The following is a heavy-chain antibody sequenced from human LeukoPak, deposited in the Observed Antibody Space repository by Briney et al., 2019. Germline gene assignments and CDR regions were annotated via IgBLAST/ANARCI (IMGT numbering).Heavy chain of an antibody. CDR3: ARRVAAAGSTGLRYIDV. CDR1: GFTFSSYS. Sequence: GGSLRLSCAASGFTFSSYSMNWVRQAPGKGLEWVSSISSSSSYIYYADSVKGRFTLSRDNANNSLYLQMNSLRAEDTAVYYCARRVAAAGSTGLRYIDVWGKGTTVTVSS. CDR2: ISSSSSYI. D-gene: IGHD6-13*01. V-gene: IGHV3-21*01. J-gene: IGHJ6*03.